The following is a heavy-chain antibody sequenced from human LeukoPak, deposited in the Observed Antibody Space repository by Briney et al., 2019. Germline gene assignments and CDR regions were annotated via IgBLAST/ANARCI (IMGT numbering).Heavy chain of an antibody. CDR3: ARLNYDYRYGMDV. Sequence: PSETLSLTCSVSGGSISTCYRSWIRQPPGKGLEWIGYICNSGSTTYNPSLRSRVTISVDTSKNQFSLKLSSVTAADTALYYCARLNYDYRYGMDVWGQGTLVTVSS. J-gene: IGHJ6*02. CDR2: ICNSGST. CDR1: GGSISTCY. V-gene: IGHV4-59*01.